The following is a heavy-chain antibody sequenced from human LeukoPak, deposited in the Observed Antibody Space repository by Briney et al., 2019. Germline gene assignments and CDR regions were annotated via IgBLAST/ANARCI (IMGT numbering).Heavy chain of an antibody. CDR2: INQDGSEK. Sequence: QPGGSLRLSCEASGFTFANYWMSWVRQAPGMGLEWVANINQDGSEKYYVDSVKGRFTISRDNAKNSLYLQMNSLRAEDTAVYYCASTVVGHMNDYWGQGTLVTVSS. V-gene: IGHV3-7*01. CDR3: ASTVVGHMNDY. J-gene: IGHJ4*02. D-gene: IGHD6-19*01. CDR1: GFTFANYW.